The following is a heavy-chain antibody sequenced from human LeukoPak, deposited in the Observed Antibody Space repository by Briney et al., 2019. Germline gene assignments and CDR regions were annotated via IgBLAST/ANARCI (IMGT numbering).Heavy chain of an antibody. J-gene: IGHJ4*02. CDR3: ASTEGSYDILTGYYHNDY. CDR1: GFTFSSYE. CDR2: MSSSCSTI. D-gene: IGHD3-9*01. Sequence: GGSLRLSCAASGFTFSSYEMNWVRQAPGKGLECVSYMSSSCSTIFYADSVKGLFTISRDNAKNSLYLQMNSLRAEDTDVYYCASTEGSYDILTGYYHNDYWGQGTLVTVSS. V-gene: IGHV3-48*03.